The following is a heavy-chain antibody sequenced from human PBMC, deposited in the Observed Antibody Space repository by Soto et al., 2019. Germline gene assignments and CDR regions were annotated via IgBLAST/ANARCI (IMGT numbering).Heavy chain of an antibody. CDR2: INPNSGGT. D-gene: IGHD6-13*01. V-gene: IGHV1-2*04. Sequence: ASVKVSCKASGYTFTGYYMHWVRQAPGQGLEWMGWINPNSGGTNYAQKFQGWVTMTRDTSISTAYMELSRLRSDDTAVYYCARAAAAAGNWFDPWDQGTLVTVSS. CDR1: GYTFTGYY. CDR3: ARAAAAAGNWFDP. J-gene: IGHJ5*02.